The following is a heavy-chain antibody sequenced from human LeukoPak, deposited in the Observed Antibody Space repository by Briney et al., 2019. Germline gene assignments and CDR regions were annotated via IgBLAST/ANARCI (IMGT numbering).Heavy chain of an antibody. J-gene: IGHJ4*02. Sequence: PGGSLRLSCTASGFTFNNYWMSWVRQAPGKGLEWVANIKQDGSERYYLDSVKGRFTISRDNAKNSLYLQMNSLRAEDTAVYYCARVTSISWDYWGQGTLVTVSS. CDR3: ARVTSISWDY. CDR1: GFTFNNYW. V-gene: IGHV3-7*04. D-gene: IGHD6-13*01. CDR2: IKQDGSER.